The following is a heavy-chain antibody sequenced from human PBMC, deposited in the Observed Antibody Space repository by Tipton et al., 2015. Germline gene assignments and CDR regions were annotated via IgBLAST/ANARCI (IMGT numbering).Heavy chain of an antibody. J-gene: IGHJ4*02. V-gene: IGHV4-38-2*01. CDR2: IFHRGDT. CDR3: ARARGRHGGLFDS. D-gene: IGHD4-23*01. Sequence: TLSLTCDVSGYSISSGYYWGWIRQPPGKGLEWIGSIFHRGDTNYNPSLKSRVTISVDTSKTQFSLKMGSVTASDTAVYYCARARGRHGGLFDSWGQGILVTVSS. CDR1: GYSISSGYY.